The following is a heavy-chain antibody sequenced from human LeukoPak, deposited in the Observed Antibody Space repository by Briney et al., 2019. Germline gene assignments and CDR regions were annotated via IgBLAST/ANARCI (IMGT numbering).Heavy chain of an antibody. J-gene: IGHJ4*02. CDR2: ISYDGSNK. Sequence: GGSLRLSCAASGFTFSSYAMHWVRQAPGKGLEWVAVISYDGSNKYYADSVKGRFTISRDNSKNTLYLQMNSLRAEDTAVYYCATGRPFDYWGQGTLVTVSS. CDR1: GFTFSSYA. V-gene: IGHV3-30-3*01. CDR3: ATGRPFDY. D-gene: IGHD1-14*01.